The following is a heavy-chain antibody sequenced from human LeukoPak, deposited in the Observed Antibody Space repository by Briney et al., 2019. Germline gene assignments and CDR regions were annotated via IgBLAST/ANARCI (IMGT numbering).Heavy chain of an antibody. CDR1: GGSINNYY. J-gene: IGHJ5*02. D-gene: IGHD3-16*01. CDR2: IFSSGNT. Sequence: SETLSLTCTVSGGSINNYYWSWIRQPAGKGLEWIGRIFSSGNTIYNPSLQSRVTMSVDTSKNQFSLRLNSVTAADTAVYYCARSPHRLIGHWFDPWGQGTLVTVSS. V-gene: IGHV4-4*07. CDR3: ARSPHRLIGHWFDP.